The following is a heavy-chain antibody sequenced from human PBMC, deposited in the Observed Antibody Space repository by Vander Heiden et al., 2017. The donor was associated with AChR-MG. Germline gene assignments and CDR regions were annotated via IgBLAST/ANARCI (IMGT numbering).Heavy chain of an antibody. CDR1: GITFTSYS. J-gene: IGHJ4*02. V-gene: IGHV3-48*01. CDR3: ARMPTGTTSFFDY. CDR2: ISSSSNSI. Sequence: EVQLVESGGGLVQSGGSLRVSCAAPGITFTSYSMNWVRQAPGKGLEWVSYISSSSNSIYYADSVKGRFTVSRDNAKNSLYLQMNSLRADDTAVYYCARMPTGTTSFFDYWGQGALVTVSS. D-gene: IGHD3-10*01.